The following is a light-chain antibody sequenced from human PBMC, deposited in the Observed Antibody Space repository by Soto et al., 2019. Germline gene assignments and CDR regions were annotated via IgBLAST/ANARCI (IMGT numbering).Light chain of an antibody. J-gene: IGKJ1*01. Sequence: EIVVTQSPGTLSLSPGERATLSCRASQIISSSSLAWYQQRPGQAPRLLIYGASNRATGVPDRFSGSGSGTDFTLTISRLEPEDFAVYYCQEYGSSRTFGLGTKVDIK. CDR3: QEYGSSRT. CDR1: QIISSSS. V-gene: IGKV3-20*01. CDR2: GAS.